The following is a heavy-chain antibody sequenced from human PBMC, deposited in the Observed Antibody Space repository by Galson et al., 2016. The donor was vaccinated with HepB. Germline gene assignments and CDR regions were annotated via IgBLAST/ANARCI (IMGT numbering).Heavy chain of an antibody. CDR1: GFFFSGRA. D-gene: IGHD1-26*01. V-gene: IGHV3-23*01. J-gene: IGHJ4*02. CDR3: ARDLTRMVGANGF. CDR2: INRYGATT. Sequence: SLRLSCAASGFFFSGRAMSWVRQAPGKGLEWVSGINRYGATTGYAASVKGRFTISRDNAKNSLYLQMNSLRDEDSAIYYCARDLTRMVGANGFWGRGTLVSVSS.